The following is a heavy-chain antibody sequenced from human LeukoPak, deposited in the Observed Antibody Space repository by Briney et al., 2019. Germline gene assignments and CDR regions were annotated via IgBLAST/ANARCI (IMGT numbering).Heavy chain of an antibody. D-gene: IGHD6-13*01. Sequence: GGSLRLSCAASGFTFSSYSMNWVRQAPGKGLEWVAIIWYDGSKKYYADSVRGRFTISRDNSKNTVSLQMNNLSPEDTAVYYCAKGGLAAAGIDYRGQGTLVTVSA. J-gene: IGHJ4*02. CDR1: GFTFSSYS. V-gene: IGHV3-33*08. CDR3: AKGGLAAAGIDY. CDR2: IWYDGSKK.